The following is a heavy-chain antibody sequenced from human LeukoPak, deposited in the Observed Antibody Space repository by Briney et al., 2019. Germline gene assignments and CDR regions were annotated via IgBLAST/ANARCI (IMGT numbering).Heavy chain of an antibody. CDR3: ARDSSGGLAPPSY. D-gene: IGHD3-3*02. CDR1: GGSISSSSYY. V-gene: IGHV4-39*07. CDR2: IYYSGST. Sequence: PSETLSLTCTVSGGSISSSSYYWGWIRQPPGKGLEWIGSIYYSGSTNYNPSLKSRVTMSVDTSKNQFSLKLSSVTAADTAVYYCARDSSGGLAPPSYWGQGTLVTVSS. J-gene: IGHJ4*02.